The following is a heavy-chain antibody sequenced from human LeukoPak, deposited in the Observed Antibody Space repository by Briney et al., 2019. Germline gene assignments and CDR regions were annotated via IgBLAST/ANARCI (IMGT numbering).Heavy chain of an antibody. CDR3: ASQSTMVRGVPPHFDY. CDR2: ISYDGSNK. Sequence: GGSLRLSCAASGFTFSSHAMHWVRQAPGKGLEWVAVISYDGSNKYYADSVKGRFTISRDNAKNSLYLQMNSLRAEDTAVYYCASQSTMVRGVPPHFDYWGQGTLVTVSS. J-gene: IGHJ4*02. V-gene: IGHV3-30-3*01. D-gene: IGHD3-10*01. CDR1: GFTFSSHA.